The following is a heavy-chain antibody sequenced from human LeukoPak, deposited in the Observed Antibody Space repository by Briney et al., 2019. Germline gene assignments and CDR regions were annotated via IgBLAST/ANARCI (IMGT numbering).Heavy chain of an antibody. CDR2: IYTSGST. CDR1: GGSISSGSYY. Sequence: SQTLSLTCTVSGGSISSGSYYWSWIRQPAGKGLEWIGRIYTSGSTNYNPSLKSRVTISVDTSKNQFSLKLSSVTAADTAVYYCARDTGDSSGYYLNAFDIWGQGTMVTVSS. J-gene: IGHJ3*02. D-gene: IGHD3-22*01. V-gene: IGHV4-61*02. CDR3: ARDTGDSSGYYLNAFDI.